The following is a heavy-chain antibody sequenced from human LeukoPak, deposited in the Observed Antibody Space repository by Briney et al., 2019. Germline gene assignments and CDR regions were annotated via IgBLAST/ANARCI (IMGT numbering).Heavy chain of an antibody. CDR2: TRNKANSYTT. CDR3: AKDGDCGGDCYRYFDY. Sequence: GGSLRLSCAASGFTFSDHYMDWVRQAPGKGLEWVGRTRNKANSYTTEYAASVKGRFTISRDDSKNSLYLQMNSLKTEDTAVYYCAKDGDCGGDCYRYFDYWGQGTLVTVSS. J-gene: IGHJ4*02. V-gene: IGHV3-72*01. D-gene: IGHD2-21*02. CDR1: GFTFSDHY.